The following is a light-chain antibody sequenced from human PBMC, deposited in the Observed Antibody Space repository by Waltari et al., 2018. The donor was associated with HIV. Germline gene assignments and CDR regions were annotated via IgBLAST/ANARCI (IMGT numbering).Light chain of an antibody. J-gene: IGLJ3*02. CDR3: AAWDDSLSGRV. CDR2: WDN. V-gene: IGLV1-47*01. Sequence: QSVLTQPPSASGTPGQRVTIYCSGSNSNIGINYVYWYQQLPGTAPKLLIYWDNQRPSGVPGRFSGSKSGTSASLAISGLRSEDEADYYCAAWDDSLSGRVFGGGINLTVL. CDR1: NSNIGINY.